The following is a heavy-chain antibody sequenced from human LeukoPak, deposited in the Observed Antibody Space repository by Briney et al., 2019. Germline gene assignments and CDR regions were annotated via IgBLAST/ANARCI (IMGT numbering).Heavy chain of an antibody. D-gene: IGHD3-10*01. Sequence: GGSLRLSCAASEFTSSSYDMHWVRHAPGKGLEWVTVISFDGNNKYYTDSVKGRFIISKDNSKNTLFFKMSSRRPEDTAVYYCAKGVRNMAGDYFVYWGQGTLVTVSS. J-gene: IGHJ4*02. V-gene: IGHV3-30*18. CDR3: AKGVRNMAGDYFVY. CDR2: ISFDGNNK. CDR1: EFTSSSYD.